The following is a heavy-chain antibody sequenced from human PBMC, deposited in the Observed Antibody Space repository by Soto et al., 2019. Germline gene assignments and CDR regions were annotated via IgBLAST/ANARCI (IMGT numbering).Heavy chain of an antibody. J-gene: IGHJ4*02. V-gene: IGHV1-46*03. CDR1: GYTFTSYY. CDR2: VNPSGGST. Sequence: GASVKVSCKASGYTFTSYYMHWVRQAPGQGLEWMGIVNPSGGSTSYAQKFQGRVTMTRDTSTSTVYMELSSLRSEDTAVYYCARSPARIVSSGLTCYFDYWGQGTLVTVSS. D-gene: IGHD7-27*01. CDR3: ARSPARIVSSGLTCYFDY.